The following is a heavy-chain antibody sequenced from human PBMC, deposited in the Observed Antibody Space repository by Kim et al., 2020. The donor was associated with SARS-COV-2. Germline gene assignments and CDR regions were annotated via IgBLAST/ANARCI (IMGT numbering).Heavy chain of an antibody. CDR3: ARDRRAGGYDFVDY. V-gene: IGHV3-33*01. J-gene: IGHJ4*02. Sequence: ADSVKGRFTFSRDNPRNTLYLQMNSLRAEDTAVYYCARDRRAGGYDFVDYWGQGTLVTVSS. D-gene: IGHD5-12*01.